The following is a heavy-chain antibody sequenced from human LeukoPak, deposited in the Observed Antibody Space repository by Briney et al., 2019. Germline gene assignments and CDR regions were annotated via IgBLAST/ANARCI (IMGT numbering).Heavy chain of an antibody. CDR2: INSDGSST. V-gene: IGHV3-74*01. Sequence: GGSLRLSSAASGFTFSSYWMHWVRQAPGKGLVWVSRINSDGSSTTYADSVKGRFTISRDNAKNTLYLQMNSLRAEDTAVYYCARLLGYCSGGSCYGFDYWGQGTLVTVSS. CDR1: GFTFSSYW. CDR3: ARLLGYCSGGSCYGFDY. J-gene: IGHJ4*02. D-gene: IGHD2-15*01.